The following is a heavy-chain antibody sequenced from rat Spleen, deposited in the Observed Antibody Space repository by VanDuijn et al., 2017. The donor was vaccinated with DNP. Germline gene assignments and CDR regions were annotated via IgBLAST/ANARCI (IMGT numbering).Heavy chain of an antibody. V-gene: IGHV3-1*01. J-gene: IGHJ2*01. CDR3: ARWNIGTTTLDY. CDR2: ISYSGST. D-gene: IGHD1-5*01. Sequence: EVQLQESGPGLVKPSQSLSLTCSVTGYSITSTYWGWIRKFPGNKMEWIGHISYSGSTRYHPSLKSRISITRDTSKNQFFLQLNSVTTEDTATYYCARWNIGTTTLDYWGQGVMVTVS. CDR1: GYSITSTY.